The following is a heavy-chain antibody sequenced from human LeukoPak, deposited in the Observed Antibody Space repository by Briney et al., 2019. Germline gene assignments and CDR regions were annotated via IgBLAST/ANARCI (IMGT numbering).Heavy chain of an antibody. CDR1: GYTFTSYG. J-gene: IGHJ5*02. D-gene: IGHD3/OR15-3a*01. V-gene: IGHV1-18*01. CDR2: ISAYNGNT. Sequence: ASVTVSCKASGYTFTSYGISWVRQAPGQGLEWMGWISAYNGNTNYAQKLRGRVTMTTDTSTSTAYMELRSLRSDDTAVYYCARVLDANWFDPWGQGTLVTVSS. CDR3: ARVLDANWFDP.